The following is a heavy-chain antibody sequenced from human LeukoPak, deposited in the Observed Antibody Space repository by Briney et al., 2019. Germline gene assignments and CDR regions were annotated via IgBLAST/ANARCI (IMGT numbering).Heavy chain of an antibody. CDR2: INPNSGGT. V-gene: IGHV1-2*02. CDR3: ARDLRYYDILTGYLFDP. Sequence: ASVKVSCKASGYTFIGYYMHWVRQAPGQGLEWMGWINPNSGGTNYAQKFQGRVTMTRDTSISTAYMELSRLRSDDTAVYYCARDLRYYDILTGYLFDPWGQGTLVTVSS. D-gene: IGHD3-9*01. J-gene: IGHJ5*02. CDR1: GYTFIGYY.